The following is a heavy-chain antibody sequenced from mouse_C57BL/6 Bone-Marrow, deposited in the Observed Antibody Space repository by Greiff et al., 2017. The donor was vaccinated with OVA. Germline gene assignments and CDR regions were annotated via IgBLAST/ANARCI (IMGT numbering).Heavy chain of an antibody. J-gene: IGHJ2*01. D-gene: IGHD3-2*02. V-gene: IGHV1-64*01. Sequence: QVQLQQPGAELVKPGASVKLSCKASGYTFTSYWMHWVKQRPGQGLEWIGMIHPNSGSTNYNEKFKSKATLTVDKSSSTAYMQLSSLTSEDSAVDYCARRSSGYRDYFDYWGQGTTLTVSS. CDR1: GYTFTSYW. CDR2: IHPNSGST. CDR3: ARRSSGYRDYFDY.